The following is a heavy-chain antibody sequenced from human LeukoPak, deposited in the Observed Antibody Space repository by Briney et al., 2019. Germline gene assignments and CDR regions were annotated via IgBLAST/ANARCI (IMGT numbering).Heavy chain of an antibody. J-gene: IGHJ4*02. V-gene: IGHV1-58*02. D-gene: IGHD3-22*01. CDR3: AADASDSSGYVFDY. CDR2: IVVGSGNT. CDR1: GFTFTSSA. Sequence: SVKVSCKASGFTFTSSAMQRVRQARGQRLEWIGWIVVGSGNTNYAQKFQERVTITRDMSTSTAYMELSSLRSEDTAVYYCAADASDSSGYVFDYWGQGTLVTVSS.